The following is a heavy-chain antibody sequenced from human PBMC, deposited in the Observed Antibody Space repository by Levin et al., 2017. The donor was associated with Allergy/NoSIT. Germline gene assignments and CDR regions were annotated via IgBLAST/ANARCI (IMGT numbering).Heavy chain of an antibody. CDR2: INPKSGGT. CDR3: AAWGGACFAPRY. D-gene: IGHD2-21*02. J-gene: IGHJ4*02. Sequence: ASVKVSCEASGNTFTDYYLHWLRQAPGQDLEWMGWINPKSGGTKYAEKFQGRVTMTRDTSLTTLYMDLGALRFHDTGVYFCAAWGGACFAPRYWGQGTLVTVSS. CDR1: GNTFTDYY. V-gene: IGHV1-2*02.